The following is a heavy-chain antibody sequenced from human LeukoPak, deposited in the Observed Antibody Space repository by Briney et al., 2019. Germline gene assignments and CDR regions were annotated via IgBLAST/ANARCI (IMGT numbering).Heavy chain of an antibody. CDR3: AVVGATP. CDR2: INPNSGGT. V-gene: IGHV1-2*02. Sequence: ASVKVSCKASGYTFTSYDINWVRQATGQGLEWMGWINPNSGGTNYAQKFQGRVTMTRDTSISAAYMELSRLRSDDTAVYYCAVVGATPWGQGTLVTVSS. J-gene: IGHJ5*02. D-gene: IGHD1-26*01. CDR1: GYTFTSYD.